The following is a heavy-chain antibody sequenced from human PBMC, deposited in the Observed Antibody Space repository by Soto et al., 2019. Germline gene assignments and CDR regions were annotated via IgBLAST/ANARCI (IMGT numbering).Heavy chain of an antibody. CDR2: IIPIFGTA. CDR1: GGTFSSYA. J-gene: IGHJ6*02. CDR3: ARLPSSSSGYYYGGYYYYGMDV. V-gene: IGHV1-69*13. Sequence: VKVSCKASGGTFSSYAISWLRQAPGQGLEWMGGIIPIFGTANYAQKFQGRVTITADESTSTAYMELSSLRSEDTAVYYCARLPSSSSGYYYGGYYYYGMDVWGQGTTVTVSS. D-gene: IGHD3-22*01.